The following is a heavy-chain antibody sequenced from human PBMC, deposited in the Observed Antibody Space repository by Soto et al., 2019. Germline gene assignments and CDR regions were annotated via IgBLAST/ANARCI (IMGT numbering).Heavy chain of an antibody. CDR2: IWYDGSNK. Sequence: GGSLRLSCAASGFTFSSYGMHWVRQAPGKGLEWVAVIWYDGSNKYYADSVKGRFTISRDNSKNTLYLQMNSLRAEDTAVYYCARDLERVPAAPGWFDPWGQGTLVTVSS. V-gene: IGHV3-33*01. D-gene: IGHD2-2*01. J-gene: IGHJ5*02. CDR3: ARDLERVPAAPGWFDP. CDR1: GFTFSSYG.